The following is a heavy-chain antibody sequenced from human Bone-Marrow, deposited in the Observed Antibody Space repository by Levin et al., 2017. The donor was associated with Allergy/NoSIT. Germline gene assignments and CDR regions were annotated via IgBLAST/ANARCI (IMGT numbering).Heavy chain of an antibody. CDR3: VREDSIDGFDV. CDR2: IKKDGSER. CDR1: GFIFSRHW. J-gene: IGHJ3*01. V-gene: IGHV3-7*01. D-gene: IGHD5-24*01. Sequence: PGGSLRLSCTASGFIFSRHWMSWVRQAPGKGLEWVATIKKDGSEREYGDSVKGRFTISRDNANDLLFLEMKTLRVEDTGLYYCVREDSIDGFDVWGRGTMVTVSS.